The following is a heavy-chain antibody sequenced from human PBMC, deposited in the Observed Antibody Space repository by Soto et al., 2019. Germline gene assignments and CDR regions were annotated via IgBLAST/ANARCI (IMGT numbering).Heavy chain of an antibody. Sequence: PSETLSLTCTVSGGSTNSRSDYWGWIRQPPGKGLEWIGSVYYSGSTHDNPSLQSRVTISVDTSRNQFSLNLISVTAADTAVYFCARQPRGPGYGERGLYFDYWGQRTLVTVSS. J-gene: IGHJ4*02. V-gene: IGHV4-39*01. CDR3: ARQPRGPGYGERGLYFDY. CDR2: VYYSGST. CDR1: GGSTNSRSDY. D-gene: IGHD3-16*01.